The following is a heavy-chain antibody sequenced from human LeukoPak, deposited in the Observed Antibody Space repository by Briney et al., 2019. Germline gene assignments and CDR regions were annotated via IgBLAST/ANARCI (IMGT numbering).Heavy chain of an antibody. CDR3: ARATGRDGYKKNYWYFDL. J-gene: IGHJ2*01. Sequence: SQTLSLTCTVSGGSISGGGYYWSWIRQHPGKGLEWIGYIYYSGSTNYNPSLKSRVTISVDTSKNQFSLKLSSVTAADTAVYYCARATGRDGYKKNYWYFDLWGRGTLVTVSS. CDR2: IYYSGST. D-gene: IGHD5-24*01. CDR1: GGSISGGGYY. V-gene: IGHV4-31*03.